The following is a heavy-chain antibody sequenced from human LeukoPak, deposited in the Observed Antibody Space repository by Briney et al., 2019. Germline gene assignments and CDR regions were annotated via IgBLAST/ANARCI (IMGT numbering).Heavy chain of an antibody. J-gene: IGHJ3*02. Sequence: SETLSLTCTVSGGSISSGDYYWGWIRQPPGKGLEWIGSIYYSGNTYYKPSLKSRVTISVDTSKNQFSLKLTSVTAADTAVYYCARDRLRLLPAFDIWGQGTMVTVSS. V-gene: IGHV4-39*07. CDR3: ARDRLRLLPAFDI. CDR2: IYYSGNT. CDR1: GGSISSGDYY. D-gene: IGHD6-19*01.